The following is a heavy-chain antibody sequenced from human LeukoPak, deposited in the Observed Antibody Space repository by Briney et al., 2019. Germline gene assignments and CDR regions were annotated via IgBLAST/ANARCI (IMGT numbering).Heavy chain of an antibody. D-gene: IGHD2/OR15-2a*01. CDR1: GFTASSNY. V-gene: IGHV3-66*02. J-gene: IGHJ3*02. CDR2: IDSGGST. Sequence: GGSLRLSCAASGFTASSNYMSWVREVPGKGLERVSVIDSGGSTYYADSVKGLFTTSRDNSQNTRYLQMTSLRAEDTAVYYCARVNIATDTDAFDIWGQGTMVTVSS. CDR3: ARVNIATDTDAFDI.